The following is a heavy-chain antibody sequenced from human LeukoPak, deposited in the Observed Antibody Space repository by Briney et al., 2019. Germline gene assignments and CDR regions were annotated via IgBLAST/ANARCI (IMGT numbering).Heavy chain of an antibody. V-gene: IGHV1-69*13. J-gene: IGHJ5*02. CDR2: IIPIFGTA. Sequence: SVKVSCKASGGTFSSYAISWVRQAPEQGLEWMGGIIPIFGTANYAQKFQGRVTITADESTSTAYMELSSLRSEDTAVYYCARYYDFWSGYSAGSRTYNWFDPWGQGTLVTVSS. D-gene: IGHD3-3*01. CDR1: GGTFSSYA. CDR3: ARYYDFWSGYSAGSRTYNWFDP.